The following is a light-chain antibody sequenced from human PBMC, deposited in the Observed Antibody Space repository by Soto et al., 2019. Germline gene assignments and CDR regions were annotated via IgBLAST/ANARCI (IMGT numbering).Light chain of an antibody. CDR1: SSNIGAGYD. Sequence: QSVLTQPPSVSGAPGQRVTISCTGSSSNIGAGYDVHWYQQLLGTAPKLLIYGNSNRPSGVPDRFSGSKSGTSASLAITGLQAEYEADYYCQSYDSSLSGYVFGPGTKLTVL. J-gene: IGLJ1*01. CDR3: QSYDSSLSGYV. CDR2: GNS. V-gene: IGLV1-40*01.